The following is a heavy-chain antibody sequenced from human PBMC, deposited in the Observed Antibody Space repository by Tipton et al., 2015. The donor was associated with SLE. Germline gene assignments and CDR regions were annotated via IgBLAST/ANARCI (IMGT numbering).Heavy chain of an antibody. CDR2: ISSSSSYT. V-gene: IGHV3-11*06. Sequence: SLRLSCAASGFTFSDYYMSWIRQAPGKGLEWVSYISSSSSYTNYADSVKGRFTISRDNSKNTLYLQMNSLRAEDTAVYYCAKGSRGYFDWLGAFDIWGQGTMVTVSS. D-gene: IGHD3-9*01. J-gene: IGHJ3*02. CDR1: GFTFSDYY. CDR3: AKGSRGYFDWLGAFDI.